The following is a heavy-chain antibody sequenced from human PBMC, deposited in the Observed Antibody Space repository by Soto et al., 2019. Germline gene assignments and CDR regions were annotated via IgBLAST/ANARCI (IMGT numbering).Heavy chain of an antibody. D-gene: IGHD2-2*01. CDR2: IYYSGSN. J-gene: IGHJ5*02. CDR1: GGSISSGGYY. Sequence: QVQLQESGPGLVKPSQTLSLTCTVSGGSISSGGYYWSWIRQHPGKGLEWIGYIYYSGSNYYNPSLKSRVTISVDPSKTQFSLKLSSVTAADTAVYYCARASGEDIVVVPAAPGWFDPWGQGTLVTVSS. CDR3: ARASGEDIVVVPAAPGWFDP. V-gene: IGHV4-31*03.